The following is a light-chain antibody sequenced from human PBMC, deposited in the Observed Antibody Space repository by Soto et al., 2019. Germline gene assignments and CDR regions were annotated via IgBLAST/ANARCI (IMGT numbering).Light chain of an antibody. CDR1: QSVSGNY. Sequence: EIVLTQSPGTLSLSPGERASLSCRASQSVSGNYLGWYQQKPGQAPRLLIYGAFSRATGIPDRFSGSGSGTDFTLTISRLEPEDFAVYYCQQYGNSFTFGPGTKVDIK. V-gene: IGKV3-20*01. CDR2: GAF. J-gene: IGKJ3*01. CDR3: QQYGNSFT.